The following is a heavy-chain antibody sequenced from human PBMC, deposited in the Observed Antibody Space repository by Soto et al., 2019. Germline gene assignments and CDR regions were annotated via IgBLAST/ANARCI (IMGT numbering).Heavy chain of an antibody. Sequence: GGSLRLSCAASGFTFDDYAMHWVRQAPGKGLEWVSGISWNSGSIGYADSVKGRFTISRDNAKNSLYLQMNSLRAEDTALYYCAKDGVEGYNWNYRVSFYYMDVWGKGTTVTVSS. CDR2: ISWNSGSI. CDR1: GFTFDDYA. CDR3: AKDGVEGYNWNYRVSFYYMDV. V-gene: IGHV3-9*01. D-gene: IGHD1-7*01. J-gene: IGHJ6*03.